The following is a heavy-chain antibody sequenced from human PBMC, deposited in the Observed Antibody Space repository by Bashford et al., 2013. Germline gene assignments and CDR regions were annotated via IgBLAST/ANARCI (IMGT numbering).Heavy chain of an antibody. Sequence: GSLRLSCSASGFDFSDCSMHWVRQAPGNRPEYVASISTNGLNTYYADSVRGRFTISRDNSENTLYLHMSSLRVEDTAYYFCVKSQGLILLLEYWGQGTLVTVSS. CDR1: GFDFSDCS. D-gene: IGHD1-1*01. V-gene: IGHV3-64D*06. CDR3: VKSQGLILLLEY. CDR2: ISTNGLNT. J-gene: IGHJ4*02.